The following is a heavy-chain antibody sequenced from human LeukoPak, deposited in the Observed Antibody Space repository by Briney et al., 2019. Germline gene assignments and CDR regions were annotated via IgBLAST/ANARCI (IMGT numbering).Heavy chain of an antibody. D-gene: IGHD2-2*02. Sequence: GGSLRLSCAASGFIFSNYAMHWVRQAPDKGLEWVAVISNTGSNEYYADSVKGRFTISRDNSNNTLYLQMNSLRAEDTAIYYRARGIGASCYTAGDYWGQGTLVTVSS. V-gene: IGHV3-30*04. CDR3: ARGIGASCYTAGDY. J-gene: IGHJ4*02. CDR2: ISNTGSNE. CDR1: GFIFSNYA.